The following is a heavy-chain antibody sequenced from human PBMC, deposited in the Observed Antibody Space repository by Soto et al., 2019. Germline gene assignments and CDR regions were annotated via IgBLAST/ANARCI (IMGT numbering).Heavy chain of an antibody. CDR3: SRVDCSNTTCRTRGMDV. Sequence: QVHLQESGPGLVKPSETLSLICTVSGGSITSYYWSWVRQPVGKGLEWVGRIYSDGTTNYSPSLNSRVTMSLDTSKNQFSLWLSSVTAADTAIYYCSRVDCSNTTCRTRGMDVWGQGTTVTVSS. CDR2: IYSDGTT. V-gene: IGHV4-4*07. J-gene: IGHJ6*02. D-gene: IGHD2-2*01. CDR1: GGSITSYY.